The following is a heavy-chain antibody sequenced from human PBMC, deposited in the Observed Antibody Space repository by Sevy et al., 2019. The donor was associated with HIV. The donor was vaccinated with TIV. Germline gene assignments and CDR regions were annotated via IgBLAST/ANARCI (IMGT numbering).Heavy chain of an antibody. D-gene: IGHD6-19*01. CDR3: AKDSSALAVAGSYFDY. CDR2: ISGSGGST. J-gene: IGHJ4*02. Sequence: GGSLRLSCAASGFTFSSYAMSWVRQAPGKGLEWVSAISGSGGSTYYANSVKGRFTNSRDNTKNALYMQMNSLRAEDTAVYYCAKDSSALAVAGSYFDYWGQGTLVTVSS. CDR1: GFTFSSYA. V-gene: IGHV3-23*01.